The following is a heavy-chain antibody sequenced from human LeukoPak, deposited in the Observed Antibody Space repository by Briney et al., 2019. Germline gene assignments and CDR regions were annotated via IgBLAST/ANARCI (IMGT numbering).Heavy chain of an antibody. Sequence: PSETLSLTCTVCGGSIRSYQWSWIRQPPGKGLEWIGYIYYSGSTNYNPSLKSRVTISVDTTKNQFSLRLTSMTAADTAVYYCARGMITFGGVIALDYWGQGTLVTVSS. CDR2: IYYSGST. D-gene: IGHD3-16*02. CDR1: GGSIRSYQ. CDR3: ARGMITFGGVIALDY. V-gene: IGHV4-59*01. J-gene: IGHJ4*02.